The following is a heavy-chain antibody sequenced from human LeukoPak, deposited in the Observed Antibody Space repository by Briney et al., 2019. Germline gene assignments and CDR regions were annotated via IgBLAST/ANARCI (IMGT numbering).Heavy chain of an antibody. J-gene: IGHJ6*02. V-gene: IGHV4-59*01. Sequence: SETLSLTCTVSGGSISSYYWSWIRQPPGKGLEWIGYTYYSGSTNYNPSLKSRVTISVDTSKNQFSLKLSSVTAADTAVYYCARDYFPRTNYDFWSGYGAYYYYGMDVWGQGTTVTASS. CDR3: ARDYFPRTNYDFWSGYGAYYYYGMDV. CDR2: TYYSGST. CDR1: GGSISSYY. D-gene: IGHD3-3*01.